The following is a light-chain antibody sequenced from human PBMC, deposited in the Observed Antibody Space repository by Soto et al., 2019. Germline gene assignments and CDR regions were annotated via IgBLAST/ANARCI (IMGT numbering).Light chain of an antibody. V-gene: IGLV2-14*01. CDR1: SNDIGTYDY. CDR3: TSYTSSITYV. Sequence: QSALTQPTSVSGSPGQSITISCTGNSNDIGTYDYVSWYQQHPGKAPRLLIHGVRNRPSGVSNRFSGSKSGNTASLTISGLQAEDEADYYCTSYTSSITYVFGTGTKVTVL. CDR2: GVR. J-gene: IGLJ1*01.